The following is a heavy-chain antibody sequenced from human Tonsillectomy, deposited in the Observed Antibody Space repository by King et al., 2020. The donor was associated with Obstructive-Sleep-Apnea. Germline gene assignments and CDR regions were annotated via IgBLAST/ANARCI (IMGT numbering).Heavy chain of an antibody. CDR3: ARLDIWGSFRFFDY. CDR2: IYYSGST. D-gene: IGHD3-16*02. Sequence: QVQLQESGPGLVKPSQTLSLTCSVSGASISSGGHYWRWMRQYPGKGLEWIGYIYYSGSTYYNPSLKSRVTISVDTSKNQFSLKLSSMTAADTAVYFCARLDIWGSFRFFDYWGQGTLVSVSS. V-gene: IGHV4-31*03. J-gene: IGHJ4*02. CDR1: GASISSGGHY.